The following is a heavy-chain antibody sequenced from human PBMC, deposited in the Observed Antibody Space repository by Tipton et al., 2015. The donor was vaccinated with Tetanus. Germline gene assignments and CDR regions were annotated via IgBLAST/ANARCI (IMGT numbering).Heavy chain of an antibody. CDR3: ARGRGLGPHEYFEH. Sequence: QVQLVQSGAEVKKPGASVKVSCKASGYTFTHYGVNWVRQAPGQGLEWMGWISPFNENVNHAEKFKGRLTMTTDRSTATVYMDLRSLGSDDTAVYYCARGRGLGPHEYFEHWGQGTLVSVSS. D-gene: IGHD3/OR15-3a*01. V-gene: IGHV1-18*01. J-gene: IGHJ5*02. CDR1: GYTFTHYG. CDR2: ISPFNENV.